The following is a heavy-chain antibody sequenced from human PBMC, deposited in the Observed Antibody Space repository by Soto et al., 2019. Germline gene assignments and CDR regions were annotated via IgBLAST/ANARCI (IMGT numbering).Heavy chain of an antibody. V-gene: IGHV4-39*01. CDR1: GGSISGSSYF. CDR3: ATIPATTILTDY. D-gene: IGHD2-2*02. CDR2: IYYSGST. Sequence: TLSLPCTVSGGSISGSSYFWGWIRQPPGKGLEWIGSIYYSGSTYYNPSLKSRVTISVDTSKNQFSLKLSSVTAADTAVYYCATIPATTILTDYWGQGTPVTVSS. J-gene: IGHJ4*02.